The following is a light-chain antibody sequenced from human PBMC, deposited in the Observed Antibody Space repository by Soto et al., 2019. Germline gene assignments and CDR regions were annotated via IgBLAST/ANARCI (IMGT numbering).Light chain of an antibody. CDR3: QSLDNTVRGSRI. J-gene: IGLJ2*01. CDR1: SSNIGAGYD. Sequence: QSVLTQPPSVSGAPGQRVTISCTGSSSNIGAGYDVHWYQQLPGTAPKLLIYGNNNRPSGVPERFSGSKSGASASLAITGLQAEDEAHYYCQSLDNTVRGSRIFGRGTKVTVL. V-gene: IGLV1-40*01. CDR2: GNN.